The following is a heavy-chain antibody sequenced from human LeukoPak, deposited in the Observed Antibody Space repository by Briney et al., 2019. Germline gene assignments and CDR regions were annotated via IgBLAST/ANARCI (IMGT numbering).Heavy chain of an antibody. CDR2: IKQDGSAK. CDR1: GFTFSNYW. J-gene: IGHJ4*02. V-gene: IGHV3-7*01. Sequence: GGSLRLSCAASGFTFSNYWMSWVRQAPGKGLEWVANIKQDGSAKYYVDSVKGRFTVSRDNAKSSLYLQMNSLRAEDTAVYYCARAMVWDHGDYWGQGTLVTVSS. D-gene: IGHD1-14*01. CDR3: ARAMVWDHGDY.